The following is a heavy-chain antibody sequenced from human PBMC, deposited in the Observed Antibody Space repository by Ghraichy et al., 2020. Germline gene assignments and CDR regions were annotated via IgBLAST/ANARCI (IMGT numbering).Heavy chain of an antibody. J-gene: IGHJ4*02. CDR1: GFTFSTYS. CDR3: ASSPWSSYSFGSIDY. V-gene: IGHV3-21*01. CDR2: ISQRSSYI. D-gene: IGHD3-3*01. Sequence: GGSLRLSCAASGFTFSTYSMNWVRQAPGKGLEWVSSISQRSSYIHYADSVEGRFTISRDDAKNSLSLQMNSLRAEDTAVYYCASSPWSSYSFGSIDYWGQGTLVTVSS.